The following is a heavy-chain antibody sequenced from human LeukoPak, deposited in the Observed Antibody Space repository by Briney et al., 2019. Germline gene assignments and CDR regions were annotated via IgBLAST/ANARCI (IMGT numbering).Heavy chain of an antibody. CDR3: ARDDSSGYYYVGAFDI. CDR1: GYSISSGYY. D-gene: IGHD3-22*01. J-gene: IGHJ3*02. CDR2: IYHSGST. V-gene: IGHV4-38-2*02. Sequence: PSETLSLTCTVSGYSISSGYYWGWIRPPPGKGLEWIGSIYHSGSTYYNPSLKSRVTISVDTSKNQFSLKLSSVTAADTAVYYCARDDSSGYYYVGAFDIWGQGTMVTVSS.